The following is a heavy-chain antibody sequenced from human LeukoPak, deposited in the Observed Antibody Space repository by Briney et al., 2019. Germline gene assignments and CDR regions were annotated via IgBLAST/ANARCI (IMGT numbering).Heavy chain of an antibody. V-gene: IGHV3-30-3*01. CDR2: ISYDGSNK. D-gene: IGHD3-10*01. CDR1: GFTFSSYA. Sequence: GRSLRLSCAASGFTFSSYAMHWVRQAPGKGLEWVAVISYDGSNKYYADSVKGRFTISRDNSKNTLYLQMNSLRAEDTAVYYCAGDLLGLEYYYGSGKAGYYGMDVWGQGTTVTVSS. J-gene: IGHJ6*02. CDR3: AGDLLGLEYYYGSGKAGYYGMDV.